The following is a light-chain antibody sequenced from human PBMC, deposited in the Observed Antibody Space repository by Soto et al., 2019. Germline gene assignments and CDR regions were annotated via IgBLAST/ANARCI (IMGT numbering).Light chain of an antibody. J-gene: IGKJ1*01. V-gene: IGKV3-15*01. CDR1: QSVSSN. CDR3: QQYNNWPRT. Sequence: EIAMYQFPATLSVSPGERDTLSSRARQSVSSNFAWYQQKPGQAPRLLIYGASTKATSIPARFSGSGSGTEFTLTISSLQSEDFAVYYCQQYNNWPRTFGQGTKVEIK. CDR2: GAS.